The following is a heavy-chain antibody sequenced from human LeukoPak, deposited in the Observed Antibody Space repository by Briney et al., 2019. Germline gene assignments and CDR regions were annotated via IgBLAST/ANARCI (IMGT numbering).Heavy chain of an antibody. CDR3: ARDFRGYSYGSDY. J-gene: IGHJ4*02. CDR1: GFTFSSYS. V-gene: IGHV3-21*01. Sequence: PGGSLRLSCAASGFTFSSYSMNWVRQAPGKGLEWVSSISSSSSYIYYADSVKGRFTISRDNAKNSLYLQMSSLRAEDTAVYYCARDFRGYSYGSDYWGQGTLVTVSS. CDR2: ISSSSSYI. D-gene: IGHD5-18*01.